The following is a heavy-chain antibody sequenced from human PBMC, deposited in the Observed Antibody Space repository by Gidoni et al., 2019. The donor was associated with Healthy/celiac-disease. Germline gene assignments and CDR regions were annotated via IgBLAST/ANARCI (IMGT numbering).Heavy chain of an antibody. D-gene: IGHD3-10*01. V-gene: IGHV3-30*18. J-gene: IGHJ4*02. CDR1: GFTFSSYG. CDR3: AKEAYGSGSADY. CDR2: ISYDGSNK. Sequence: QVQLVESGGGVVQPGRSLRLSCAASGFTFSSYGMHWVRQAPGKGLEWVAVISYDGSNKYYADSVKGRFTISRDNSKNTLYLQMNSLRAEDTAVYYCAKEAYGSGSADYWGQGTLVTVSS.